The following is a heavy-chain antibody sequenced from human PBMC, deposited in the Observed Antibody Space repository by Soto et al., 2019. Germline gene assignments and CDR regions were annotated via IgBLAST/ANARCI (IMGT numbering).Heavy chain of an antibody. CDR1: GGTFSSYA. CDR3: ARGGGDRAVDAFDI. D-gene: IGHD2-21*01. V-gene: IGHV1-69*06. Sequence: QVQLVQSGAEVKKPGSSVKVSCKASGGTFSSYAISWVRQAPGQGLEWMGGIIPIFGTANYAQKVQGRVTITADKSTSTAYMELSSLRSEDTAVYYCARGGGDRAVDAFDIWGQGTMVTVSS. CDR2: IIPIFGTA. J-gene: IGHJ3*02.